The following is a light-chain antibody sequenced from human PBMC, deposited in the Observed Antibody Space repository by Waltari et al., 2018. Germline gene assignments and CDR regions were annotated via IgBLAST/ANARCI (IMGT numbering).Light chain of an antibody. V-gene: IGKV3-11*01. J-gene: IGKJ4*01. CDR2: DAS. CDR1: QSVSSY. Sequence: EIVLTQSPATLSLSPGERATLSCRASQSVSSYFAWYQQKPGQAPRLPIYDASNRATGIPARFSGSGSGTDFTLTSSSLEPEDFAVYYCQQRSNWPPEVTFGGGTKVEIK. CDR3: QQRSNWPPEVT.